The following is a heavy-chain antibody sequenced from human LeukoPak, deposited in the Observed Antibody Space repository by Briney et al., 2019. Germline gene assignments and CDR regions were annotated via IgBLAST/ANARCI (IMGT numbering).Heavy chain of an antibody. Sequence: SETLSLTCTVYGGSFSGYCWSWIRQPPGKGLEWIGEINHSGSTNYNPSLKSRVTISVDTSKNQFSLKLSSVTAADTAVYYCARVGYSSSWTPFDYWGQGTLVTVSS. V-gene: IGHV4-34*01. CDR1: GGSFSGYC. J-gene: IGHJ4*02. CDR2: INHSGST. CDR3: ARVGYSSSWTPFDY. D-gene: IGHD6-13*01.